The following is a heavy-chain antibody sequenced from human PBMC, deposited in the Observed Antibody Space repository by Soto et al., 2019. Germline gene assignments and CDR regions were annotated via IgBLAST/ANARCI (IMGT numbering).Heavy chain of an antibody. J-gene: IGHJ6*02. V-gene: IGHV4-59*01. CDR1: GGSISSYY. CDR3: ARDRLYGMDV. CDR2: IYYSGST. D-gene: IGHD6-6*01. Sequence: PSETLSLTCTVSGGSISSYYWSWIRQPPGKGLEWIGYIYYSGSTTYNPSLKSRVTISVDTSKNQFSLRLSSVTAADTAVYYCARDRLYGMDVWGQGTTVTVSS.